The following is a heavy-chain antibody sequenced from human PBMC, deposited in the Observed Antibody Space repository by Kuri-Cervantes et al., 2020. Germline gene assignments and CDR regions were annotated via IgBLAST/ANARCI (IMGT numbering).Heavy chain of an antibody. D-gene: IGHD3-9*01. CDR2: IYYSGNT. J-gene: IGHJ5*02. Sequence: SETLSLTCSVSGDSISGSGHFWGWIRQPPGKGLEWIGSIYYSGNTYYNSSLKSRVTISVDTSKNQFSLKLSSVTAADTALYYCARRKFNLLTGTNWFDLWGQETLVTVSS. CDR3: ARRKFNLLTGTNWFDL. V-gene: IGHV4-39*01. CDR1: GDSISGSGHF.